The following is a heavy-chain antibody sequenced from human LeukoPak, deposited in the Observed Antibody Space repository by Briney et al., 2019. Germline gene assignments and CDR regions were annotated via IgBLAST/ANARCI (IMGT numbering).Heavy chain of an antibody. D-gene: IGHD3-3*01. J-gene: IGHJ4*02. Sequence: GGSLRLSCAASGFTFSSYVMHWVRQAPGKGLDWVAVISYDEGNIYYADSVKGRFTISRDNSKNTLYLQMNSLRTEDTAVYYCARDFEGIKIFGAPFRWGQGTLVTVSS. CDR1: GFTFSSYV. CDR2: ISYDEGNI. V-gene: IGHV3-30-3*01. CDR3: ARDFEGIKIFGAPFR.